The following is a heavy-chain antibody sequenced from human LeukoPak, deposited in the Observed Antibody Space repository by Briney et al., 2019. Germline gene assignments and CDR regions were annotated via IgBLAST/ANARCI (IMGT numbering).Heavy chain of an antibody. V-gene: IGHV4-30-4*08. D-gene: IGHD6-13*01. CDR3: ARHWGWGYMVAAAGLGY. CDR1: GGSISGGDYN. CDR2: MYYTGIT. J-gene: IGHJ4*02. Sequence: SQTLSLTCTVSGGSISGGDYNWGWIRQSPGKGLEWIGYMYYTGITFYNPSLKSRVTISVDTSKNQFSLKLSSVTAADTAVYYCARHWGWGYMVAAAGLGYWGQGTLVTVSS.